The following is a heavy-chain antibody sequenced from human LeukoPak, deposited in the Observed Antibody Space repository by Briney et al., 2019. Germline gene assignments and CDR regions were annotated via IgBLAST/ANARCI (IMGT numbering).Heavy chain of an antibody. CDR2: IYSGGST. D-gene: IGHD3-22*01. CDR1: GFTVSSNY. Sequence: PGGSLRLSCAASGFTVSSNYMSWVRQAPGKGLEWVSVIYSGGSTYYADSVKGRFTISRDNSKNTLYLQMNSLRAEDTAVYYCARVQRYYYDSSGYLDYWGQGTLVTVSS. CDR3: ARVQRYYYDSSGYLDY. J-gene: IGHJ4*02. V-gene: IGHV3-53*01.